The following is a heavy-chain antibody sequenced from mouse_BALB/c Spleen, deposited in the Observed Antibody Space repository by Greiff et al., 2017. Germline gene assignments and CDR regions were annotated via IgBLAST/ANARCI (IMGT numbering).Heavy chain of an antibody. J-gene: IGHJ4*01. CDR3: ARYYGNYDYYAMDY. CDR2: IAPGSGST. CDR1: GYTFTSYW. V-gene: IGHV1S41*01. Sequence: DLVKPGASVKLSCKASGYTFTSYWINWIKQRPGQGLEWIGRIAPGSGSTYYNEMFKGKATLTVDTSSSTAYIQLSSLSSEDSAVYFCARYYGNYDYYAMDYWGQGTSVTVSS. D-gene: IGHD2-1*01.